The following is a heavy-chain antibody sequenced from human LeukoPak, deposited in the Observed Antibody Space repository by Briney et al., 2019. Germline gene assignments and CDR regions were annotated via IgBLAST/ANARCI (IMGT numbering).Heavy chain of an antibody. CDR1: GGSFSGKY. CDR2: ITHSGST. V-gene: IGHV4-34*01. Sequence: SETLSLTCAVYGGSFSGKYWTWIRQPPHKGLEWIGEITHSGSTYYNPPLKSRVTISVDTSRNQFSLKLNSVTAADTAVYYCARDLMTWGQGTLVTVSS. J-gene: IGHJ4*02. CDR3: ARDLMT.